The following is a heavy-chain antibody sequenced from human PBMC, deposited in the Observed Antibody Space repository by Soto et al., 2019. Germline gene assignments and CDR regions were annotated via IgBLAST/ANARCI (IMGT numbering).Heavy chain of an antibody. CDR3: ARHADVSNFDY. CDR2: IHYSGST. V-gene: IGHV4-59*08. Sequence: SETLSLTCTVSGGSLRGYSWSWIRQPPGKGLEWIGSIHYSGSTYYNPSLKSRVTISVDTSKNQFSLKLSSVTAADTAVYYCARHADVSNFDYWGQGTLVTVSS. CDR1: GGSLRGYS. J-gene: IGHJ4*02.